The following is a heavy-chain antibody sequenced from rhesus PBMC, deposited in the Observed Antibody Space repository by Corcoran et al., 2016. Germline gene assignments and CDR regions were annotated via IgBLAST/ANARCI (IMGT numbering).Heavy chain of an antibody. CDR1: GGSLSADYS. CDR3: ARGSNSPAY. V-gene: IGHV4-106*01. D-gene: IGHD4-23*01. Sequence: QVQLQESGPGLVKPSATLSLTSAVSGGSLSADYSWNWFRQPPGNGLEWIGYLSGSGGGTNYNPSLTNRVTISIDTSKNQFSLKLNSVTAADTAVYYCARGSNSPAYWGQGVLVTVSS. CDR2: LSGSGGGT. J-gene: IGHJ4*01.